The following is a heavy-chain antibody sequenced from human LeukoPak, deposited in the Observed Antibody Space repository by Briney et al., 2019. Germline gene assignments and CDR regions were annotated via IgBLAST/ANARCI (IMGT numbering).Heavy chain of an antibody. D-gene: IGHD1-7*01. CDR3: AKEGATGTYLFDY. Sequence: PGGSLRLSCAASGFTFSSYGMHWVRQAPGKGLEWVAVIWYDGSNKYYADSVKGRFTISRDNSKNTLYLQMNSLRAEDTAVYYCAKEGATGTYLFDYWGQGTLVTVSS. CDR1: GFTFSSYG. J-gene: IGHJ4*02. CDR2: IWYDGSNK. V-gene: IGHV3-30*02.